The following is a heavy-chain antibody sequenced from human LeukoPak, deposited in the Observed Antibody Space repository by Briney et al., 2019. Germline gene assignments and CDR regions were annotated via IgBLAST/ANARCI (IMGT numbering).Heavy chain of an antibody. V-gene: IGHV3-30-3*01. D-gene: IGHD1-26*01. CDR1: GFTFSSYA. CDR2: ISYDGSNK. CDR3: AKGREAYSGSYTPFDY. J-gene: IGHJ4*02. Sequence: PGGSLRLSCAASGFTFSSYAMHWVRQAPGKGLEWVAVISYDGSNKYYADSVKGRFTISRDNSKNTLYLQMNSLRAEDTAVYYCAKGREAYSGSYTPFDYWGQGTLVTVSS.